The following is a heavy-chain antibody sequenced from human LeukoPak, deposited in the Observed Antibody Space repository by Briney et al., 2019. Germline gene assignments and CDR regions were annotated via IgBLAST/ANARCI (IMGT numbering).Heavy chain of an antibody. D-gene: IGHD4-17*01. Sequence: GGSLRLSCAASGFPFSSYWRSWVRQAPGKGLEWVANIKQDGSEKYYVDSVKGRFTISRDNAKNSLYLQMNSLRAEDTAVYYCARDPWPPLTGTSYYRDVWGKGTTVTVSS. CDR2: IKQDGSEK. CDR1: GFPFSSYW. J-gene: IGHJ6*03. CDR3: ARDPWPPLTGTSYYRDV. V-gene: IGHV3-7*01.